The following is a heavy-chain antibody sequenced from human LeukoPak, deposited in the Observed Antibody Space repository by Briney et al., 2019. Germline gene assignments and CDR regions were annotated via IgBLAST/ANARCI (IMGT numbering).Heavy chain of an antibody. CDR3: ARGGRLLPLNY. V-gene: IGHV4-59*01. Sequence: PSETLSLTCIVSGGSISSYYWSWIRQPPGKGLEWIGYIYYSGSTKYNPSLKSRVTISVDTSKNQFSLNRSSVTAADTAVYYCARGGRLLPLNYWGQGTLVTVSS. D-gene: IGHD3-22*01. CDR1: GGSISSYY. J-gene: IGHJ4*02. CDR2: IYYSGST.